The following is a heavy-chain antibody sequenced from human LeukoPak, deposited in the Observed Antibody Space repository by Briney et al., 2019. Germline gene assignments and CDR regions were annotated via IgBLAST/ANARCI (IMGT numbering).Heavy chain of an antibody. J-gene: IGHJ6*02. CDR3: AREVDTAMVWYYYGMDV. CDR2: ISYDGSNK. Sequence: GRSLRLSCAASGFTFSSYAMHWVRQAPGKGLEWVAVISYDGSNKYYADSVKGRFTVSRDNSKNTLYLQMNSLRAEDTAVYYCAREVDTAMVWYYYGMDVWGQGTTVTVPS. V-gene: IGHV3-30-3*01. CDR1: GFTFSSYA. D-gene: IGHD5-18*01.